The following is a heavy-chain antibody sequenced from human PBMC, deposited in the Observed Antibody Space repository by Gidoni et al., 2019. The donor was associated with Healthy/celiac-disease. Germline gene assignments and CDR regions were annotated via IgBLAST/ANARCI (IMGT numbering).Heavy chain of an antibody. D-gene: IGHD2-15*01. Sequence: QVQLVQSGAEVTQPGSSVKVSCKASGGTFSSYAISWVRQAPGQGLEWMGGIIPIFGTANYAQKFQGRGTITADESTSTAYMELSSLGSEDTAVYYCARSYCSGGSCYSGFLGFDYWGQGTLVTVSS. CDR2: IIPIFGTA. CDR3: ARSYCSGGSCYSGFLGFDY. V-gene: IGHV1-69*01. J-gene: IGHJ4*02. CDR1: GGTFSSYA.